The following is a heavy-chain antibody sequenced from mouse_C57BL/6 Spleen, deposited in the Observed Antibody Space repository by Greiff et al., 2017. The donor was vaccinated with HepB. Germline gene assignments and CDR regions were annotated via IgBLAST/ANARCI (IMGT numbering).Heavy chain of an antibody. V-gene: IGHV1-82*01. Sequence: VQLLQSGPELVKPGASVKISCKASGYAFSSSWMNWVKQRPGKGLEWIGRIYPGDGDTNYNGKFKGKVTLTADKSTSTGCLQLSSLTSEDSAVYFGERVGGLYAIDGWGKGTTVTVSS. J-gene: IGHJ4*01. CDR1: GYAFSSSW. CDR3: ERVGGLYAIDG. CDR2: IYPGDGDT.